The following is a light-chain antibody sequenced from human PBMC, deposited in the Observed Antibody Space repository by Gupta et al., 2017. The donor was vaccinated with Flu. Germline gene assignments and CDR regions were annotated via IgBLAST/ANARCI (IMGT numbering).Light chain of an antibody. CDR2: GNS. J-gene: IGLJ1*01. Sequence: QSVLTQPPSVSGAPGQRVTISCTGSRSNIGAGYDVHWYQQLPGTAPKLLIYGNSNRPSGVPDRFSGSKSDTSASLAITGLQAEDEADYYCQSYDSSLRGSSVFGTGTKVTVL. CDR1: RSNIGAGYD. V-gene: IGLV1-40*01. CDR3: QSYDSSLRGSSV.